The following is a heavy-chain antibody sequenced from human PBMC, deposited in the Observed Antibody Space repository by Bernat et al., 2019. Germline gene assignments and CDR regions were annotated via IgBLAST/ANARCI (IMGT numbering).Heavy chain of an antibody. J-gene: IGHJ6*03. CDR3: ARSPIAVAGTIYYYYMDV. CDR1: GFTFYSYW. Sequence: EVQLVESGGGLVQPGGSLRLSCAASGFTFYSYWMTWVRQAPGKGLEWVANIKQDGSNKYYADSVKGRFTISRDNSKNTLYLQMNSLRAEDTAVYYCARSPIAVAGTIYYYYMDVWGKGTTVTVSS. D-gene: IGHD6-19*01. V-gene: IGHV3-7*01. CDR2: IKQDGSNK.